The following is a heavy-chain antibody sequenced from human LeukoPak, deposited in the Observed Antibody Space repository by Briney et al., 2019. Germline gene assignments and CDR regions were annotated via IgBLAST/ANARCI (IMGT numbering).Heavy chain of an antibody. CDR2: INPNSGGT. CDR3: ARDLSPGYYDSSGYYCDY. Sequence: ASVKVSCKASGYTFTGYYMHWVRQAPGQGLEWMGWINPNSGGTNYAQKLQGRVTMTTDTSTSTAYMELRSLRSDDTAVYYCARDLSPGYYDSSGYYCDYWGQGTLVTVSS. D-gene: IGHD3-22*01. V-gene: IGHV1-2*02. CDR1: GYTFTGYY. J-gene: IGHJ4*02.